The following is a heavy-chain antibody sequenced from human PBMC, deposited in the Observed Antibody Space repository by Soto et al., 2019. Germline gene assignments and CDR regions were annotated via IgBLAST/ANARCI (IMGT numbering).Heavy chain of an antibody. CDR1: GFTFSSYG. CDR3: ARGPFYGSS. D-gene: IGHD6-13*01. J-gene: IGHJ4*02. CDR2: ISYDGSNK. V-gene: IGHV3-30*03. Sequence: GGSMRLSCAASGFTFSSYGMHWVRQAPGKGLEWVAVISYDGSNKYYADSVKGRFTISRDNAKNTLYLQMNSLRAEDTAVYYCARGPFYGSSGGQGTLVTVSS.